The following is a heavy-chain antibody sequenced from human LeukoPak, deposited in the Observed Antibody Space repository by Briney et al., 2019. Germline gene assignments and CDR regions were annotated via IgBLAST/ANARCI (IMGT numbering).Heavy chain of an antibody. CDR2: IIPILGIA. V-gene: IGHV1-69*04. J-gene: IGHJ6*02. CDR1: GGTFSSYA. Sequence: SVKVSCKASGGTFSSYAISWVRQAPGQGLEWMGRIIPILGIANYAQKFQGRVTITADKSTSTAYMELSSLRSEDTAVYYRARGQGYCSGGSCYSDYYYGMDVWDQGTTVTVSS. CDR3: ARGQGYCSGGSCYSDYYYGMDV. D-gene: IGHD2-15*01.